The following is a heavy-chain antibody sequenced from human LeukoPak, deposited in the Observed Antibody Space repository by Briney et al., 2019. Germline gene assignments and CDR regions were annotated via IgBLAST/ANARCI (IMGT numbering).Heavy chain of an antibody. J-gene: IGHJ6*02. D-gene: IGHD3-22*01. CDR1: GFTFSSYW. V-gene: IGHV3-7*01. Sequence: GGSLRLSCAASGFTFSSYWMSWVRQAPGKGLEWVANIKQDGSEKYYVDSVKGRFTFSRDNAKNSLYLQMNSLRAEDTAVYYCARDSPPQATMIVVVTSPHGMDVWGQGTTVTVSS. CDR2: IKQDGSEK. CDR3: ARDSPPQATMIVVVTSPHGMDV.